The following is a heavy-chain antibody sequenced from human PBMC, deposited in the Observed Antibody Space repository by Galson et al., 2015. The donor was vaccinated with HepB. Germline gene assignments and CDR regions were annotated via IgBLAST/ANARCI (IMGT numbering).Heavy chain of an antibody. V-gene: IGHV2-70*04. CDR3: ARMYSSSWYSWFDP. CDR2: LDWDDDK. J-gene: IGHJ5*02. Sequence: PALVKPTQTLTLTCTFSGFSLSTSGMRVSWIRQPPGKALEWLARLDWDDDKFYSTSLKTRLTISKDTSKNQVVLTMTNMDPVDTATYYCARMYSSSWYSWFDPWSQGTLVTVSS. D-gene: IGHD6-13*01. CDR1: GFSLSTSGMR.